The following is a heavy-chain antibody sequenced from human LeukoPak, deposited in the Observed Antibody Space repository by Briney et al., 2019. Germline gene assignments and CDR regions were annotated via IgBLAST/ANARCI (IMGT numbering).Heavy chain of an antibody. CDR1: GGSISSGDYY. D-gene: IGHD6-13*01. V-gene: IGHV4-31*03. J-gene: IGHJ4*02. CDR3: ATNRYSSSWYNFDY. CDR2: IYYSGST. Sequence: PQSLSLTCTVSGGSISSGDYYCRWIRQHPGKGLEWIGYIYYSGSTYYNPSLKSRVTISVDTSKNQFSLKLSSVTAADTAVYYCATNRYSSSWYNFDYWGQGTLVTVSS.